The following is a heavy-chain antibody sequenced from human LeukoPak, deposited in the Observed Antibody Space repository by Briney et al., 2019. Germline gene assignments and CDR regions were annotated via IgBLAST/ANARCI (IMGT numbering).Heavy chain of an antibody. V-gene: IGHV3-30*03. D-gene: IGHD2-2*02. CDR2: ISYDGSNK. Sequence: GSLRLSCAASGFTFSSYGMHWVRQAPGKGLEWVAVISYDGSNKYYADSVKGRFTISRDNSKNTLYLQMNSLRAEDTAVYYCAREAPYTGAFDIWGQGTMVTVSS. CDR1: GFTFSSYG. CDR3: AREAPYTGAFDI. J-gene: IGHJ3*02.